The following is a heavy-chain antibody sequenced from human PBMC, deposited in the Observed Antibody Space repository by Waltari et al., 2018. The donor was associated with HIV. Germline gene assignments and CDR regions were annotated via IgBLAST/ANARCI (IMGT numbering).Heavy chain of an antibody. CDR3: ARDIQDDYGDAGAFDI. CDR2: ISSNGSTT. J-gene: IGHJ3*02. D-gene: IGHD4-17*01. V-gene: IGHV3-48*03. Sequence: EVQLVQSGGGLGQPGGSLRLSCEASGFTLSSYEMNWVRQAPGKGLEWVSYISSNGSTTYYADSVKGRFTISKAKNSLYLQMNSLRAEDTAVYYCARDIQDDYGDAGAFDIWGQGTMITVSS. CDR1: GFTLSSYE.